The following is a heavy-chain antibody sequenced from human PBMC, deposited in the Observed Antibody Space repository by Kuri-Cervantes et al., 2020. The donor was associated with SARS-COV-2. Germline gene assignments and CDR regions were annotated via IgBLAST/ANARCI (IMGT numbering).Heavy chain of an antibody. CDR1: GDSISSGAYY. CDR2: IYTSGSA. J-gene: IGHJ4*02. Sequence: SETLSLTCTVSGDSISSGAYYWSWIRQPAGKGLEWVGHIYTSGSANYNPSLKSRVTISVDTSKNQFSLKLTSVTAADTAVYYCGKVSWLQLWRRYSDSWGQGALVTVSS. V-gene: IGHV4-61*09. CDR3: GKVSWLQLWRRYSDS. D-gene: IGHD5-24*01.